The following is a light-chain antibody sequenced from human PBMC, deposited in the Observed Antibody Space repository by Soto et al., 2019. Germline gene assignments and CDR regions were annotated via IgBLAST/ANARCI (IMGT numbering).Light chain of an antibody. J-gene: IGKJ1*01. V-gene: IGKV1-5*03. CDR2: KAS. Sequence: DIQMTQSPSTLSASVGDRVTITCRASQSISSWLAWYQQKPGKAPKVLIYKASSLESGVPSRFSGSGSGTEFTLTISSLQHDDFATYYCQQYNSYPWTFGQGTKVEIK. CDR3: QQYNSYPWT. CDR1: QSISSW.